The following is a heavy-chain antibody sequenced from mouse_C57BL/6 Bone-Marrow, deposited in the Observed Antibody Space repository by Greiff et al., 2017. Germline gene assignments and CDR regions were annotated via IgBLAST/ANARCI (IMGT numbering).Heavy chain of an antibody. J-gene: IGHJ3*01. Sequence: EVKLQESGPGLVKPSQSLSLTCSVTGYSITSGYYWNWIRQFPGNKLEWMGYISYDGSNNYNPSLKNRISITRDTSKNQFFLKLNSVTTEDTATYYCARDHYSNYEEGFAYWGQGTLVTVSA. CDR3: ARDHYSNYEEGFAY. CDR1: GYSITSGYY. V-gene: IGHV3-6*01. D-gene: IGHD2-5*01. CDR2: ISYDGSN.